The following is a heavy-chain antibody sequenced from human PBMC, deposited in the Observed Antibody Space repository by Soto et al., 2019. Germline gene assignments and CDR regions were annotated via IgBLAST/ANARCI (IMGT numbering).Heavy chain of an antibody. CDR1: GGSISSYY. Sequence: SETLSLTCTVSGGSISSYYWSWIRQPPGKGLEWIGYIYYGGSTNYNPSLKSRVTISVDTSKNQFSLKLSPVAAADTAVYYCASMVRGVIIGYFDYWGQGTMVTVSS. CDR3: ASMVRGVIIGYFDY. J-gene: IGHJ4*02. D-gene: IGHD3-10*01. V-gene: IGHV4-59*01. CDR2: IYYGGST.